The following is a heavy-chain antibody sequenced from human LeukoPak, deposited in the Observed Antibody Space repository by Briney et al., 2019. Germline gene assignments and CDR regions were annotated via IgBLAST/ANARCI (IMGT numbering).Heavy chain of an antibody. V-gene: IGHV4-31*03. CDR2: IYYSGST. J-gene: IGHJ5*02. CDR1: GGSISSGGYY. Sequence: SETLSLTCTVSGGSISSGGYYWSWIRQHPGKGLEWIGYIYYSGSTYYNPSLKSRVTISVDTSKNQFSLKLSSVTAADTAVYYCARDMTDWWFDPWGQGTLVTVSS. D-gene: IGHD3-9*01. CDR3: ARDMTDWWFDP.